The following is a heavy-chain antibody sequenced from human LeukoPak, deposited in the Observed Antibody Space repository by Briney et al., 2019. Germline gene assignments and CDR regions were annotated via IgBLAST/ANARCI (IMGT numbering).Heavy chain of an antibody. Sequence: GASVKVSCKASGGTFSSYAISWGRQAPGHGLEWMGGIIPNIGTAKYGQKFKGRVTVTTDESTSTASMELCRLRSEDTAVYDCASWGYSGYEMGVTFDYWGQGTLSPSPQ. CDR2: IIPNIGTA. D-gene: IGHD5-12*01. J-gene: IGHJ4*02. CDR3: ASWGYSGYEMGVTFDY. CDR1: GGTFSSYA. V-gene: IGHV1-69*05.